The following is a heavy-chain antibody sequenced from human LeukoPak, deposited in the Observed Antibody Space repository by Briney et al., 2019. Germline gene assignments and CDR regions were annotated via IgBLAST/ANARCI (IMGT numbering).Heavy chain of an antibody. D-gene: IGHD3-22*01. CDR3: ARTRYSDSSEYGLDD. J-gene: IGHJ4*02. Sequence: VASVTVSCKASGYIFTTYYMHWVRQAPGQGLEWMAIINPSAGSTTYAQKFQGRVTMTRDTSTSTVYMELSSLRSEDTAVYYCARTRYSDSSEYGLDDWGQGTLVTVSS. CDR1: GYIFTTYY. V-gene: IGHV1-46*01. CDR2: INPSAGST.